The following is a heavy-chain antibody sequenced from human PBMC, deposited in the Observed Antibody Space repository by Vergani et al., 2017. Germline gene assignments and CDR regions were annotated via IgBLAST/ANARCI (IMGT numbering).Heavy chain of an antibody. CDR1: GFTFSSYA. CDR3: AKILHYDSISDY. V-gene: IGHV3-23*01. J-gene: IGHJ4*02. D-gene: IGHD3-22*01. CDR2: ISGSGGST. Sequence: EVQLLESGGGLVQPGGSLRLSCAASGFTFSSYAMSWVRQAPGKGLEWVSAISGSGGSTYYADYVKGRFTISRDNSKNMLYLQMNSLRAEDTAVYYCAKILHYDSISDYWGQGTLVTVSS.